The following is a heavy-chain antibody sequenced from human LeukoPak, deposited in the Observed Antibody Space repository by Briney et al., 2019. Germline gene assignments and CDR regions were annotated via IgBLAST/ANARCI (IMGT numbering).Heavy chain of an antibody. CDR1: GGSFSGYY. D-gene: IGHD3-22*01. V-gene: IGHV4-34*01. CDR2: INHSGST. J-gene: IGHJ4*02. CDR3: AIPRGSGYYSRYYFDY. Sequence: PSETLALTCAVYGGSFSGYYWGWIRQPPGKGLEWIGEINHSGSTNYSPSLKRGGTISVDTSKNQFSLKLSSVTAADTAVYYCAIPRGSGYYSRYYFDYWGQGTLVTVSS.